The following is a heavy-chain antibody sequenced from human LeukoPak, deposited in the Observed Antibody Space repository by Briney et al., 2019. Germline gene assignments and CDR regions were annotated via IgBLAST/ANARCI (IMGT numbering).Heavy chain of an antibody. CDR2: IIPIFGTA. CDR1: GGTFSSYA. CDR3: AINVDTAMVTVDY. Sequence: SVNVSFKASGGTFSSYAISWVRQAPGQGLEWMGGIIPIFGTANYAQKFQGRVTITADESTSTAYMELSSLRSEDTAVYYCAINVDTAMVTVDYWGQGTLVTVSS. J-gene: IGHJ4*02. V-gene: IGHV1-69*13. D-gene: IGHD5-18*01.